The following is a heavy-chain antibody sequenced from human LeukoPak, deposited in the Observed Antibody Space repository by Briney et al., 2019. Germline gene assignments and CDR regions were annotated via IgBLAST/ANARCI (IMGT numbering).Heavy chain of an antibody. J-gene: IGHJ4*02. Sequence: GESLRISFKGSGXSFTSYCISWVRQMPGKGLEWMGRIDPSDSYTNYSPSFQGHVTISADKSISTAYLQWSSLKASDTAMYYCARHRPYYYDSSGYYYSDYWGQGTLVTVSS. D-gene: IGHD3-22*01. CDR1: GXSFTSYC. CDR2: IDPSDSYT. V-gene: IGHV5-10-1*01. CDR3: ARHRPYYYDSSGYYYSDY.